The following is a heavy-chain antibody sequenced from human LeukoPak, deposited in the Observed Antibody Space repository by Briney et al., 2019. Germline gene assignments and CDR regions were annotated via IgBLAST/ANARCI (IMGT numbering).Heavy chain of an antibody. D-gene: IGHD1-1*01. V-gene: IGHV3-74*01. CDR3: ARDWVTTTGLKYYYYMDV. CDR2: INSDGSST. J-gene: IGHJ6*03. CDR1: GFTFSSYW. Sequence: GGSLRLSCAASGFTFSSYWMHWVRQAPGKGLVWVSRINSDGSSTSYADSVKGRFTISRDNSKNTLYLQMNSLRAEDTAVYYCARDWVTTTGLKYYYYMDVWGKGTTVTVSS.